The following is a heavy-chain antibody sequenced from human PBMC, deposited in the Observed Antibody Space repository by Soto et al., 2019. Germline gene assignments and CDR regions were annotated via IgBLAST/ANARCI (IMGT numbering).Heavy chain of an antibody. CDR3: ARGGGVGVAGSAAFDM. J-gene: IGHJ3*02. Sequence: QLHLVQSGAVVKKPGASVTVSCSASGYPVTAYYMHWVRQAPGRGLEWMGGINPATGAAKYTQTFQGRVTMTRDTSTYTVFTELSGLTSEDTAVFYCARGGGVGVAGSAAFDMWGQGTLVTVSS. CDR2: INPATGAA. D-gene: IGHD3-3*01. V-gene: IGHV1-2*02. CDR1: GYPVTAYY.